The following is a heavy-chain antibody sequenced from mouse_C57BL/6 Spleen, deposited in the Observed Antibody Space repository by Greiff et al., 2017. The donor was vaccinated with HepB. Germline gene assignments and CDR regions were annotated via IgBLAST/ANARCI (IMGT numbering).Heavy chain of an antibody. J-gene: IGHJ3*01. Sequence: VQLQQSDAELVKPGASVKISCKVSGYTFTDHTIHWMKQRPEQGLEWIGYIYPRDVSTKYNEKFKGKATLTADTSSSTAYMQLNSLTSEDSAVYYCARTEYQDSSFAYWGQGTLVTVSA. V-gene: IGHV1-78*01. CDR3: ARTEYQDSSFAY. D-gene: IGHD5-2*01. CDR1: GYTFTDHT. CDR2: IYPRDVST.